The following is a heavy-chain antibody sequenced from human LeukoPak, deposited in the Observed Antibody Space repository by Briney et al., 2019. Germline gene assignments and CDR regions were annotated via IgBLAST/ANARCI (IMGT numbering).Heavy chain of an antibody. V-gene: IGHV4-59*01. CDR1: GGSISSYY. J-gene: IGHJ4*02. Sequence: SETLSLTCTVSGGSISSYYWSWIRQPPGKGLEWIGYIYYSGSTNYNPSLKSRVTISVDTSKNQFSLKLSSVTAADTAVYYCARAEWLRLREYYFDYWGQGTLVTVSS. CDR2: IYYSGST. D-gene: IGHD5-12*01. CDR3: ARAEWLRLREYYFDY.